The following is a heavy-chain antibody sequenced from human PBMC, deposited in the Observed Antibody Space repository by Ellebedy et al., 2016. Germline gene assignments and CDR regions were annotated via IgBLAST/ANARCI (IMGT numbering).Heavy chain of an antibody. CDR2: ISGSGGST. Sequence: GESLKISXAASGFTFSSYAMSWVRQAPGKGLEWVSAISGSGGSTYYADSVKGRFTISRDNSKNTLYLQMNSLRAEDTAVYYCAKALLPENYYYYYMDVWGKGTTVTVSS. V-gene: IGHV3-23*01. CDR1: GFTFSSYA. J-gene: IGHJ6*03. CDR3: AKALLPENYYYYYMDV.